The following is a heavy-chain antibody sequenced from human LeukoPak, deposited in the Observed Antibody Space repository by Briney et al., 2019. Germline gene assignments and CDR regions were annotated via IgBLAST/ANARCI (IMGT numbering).Heavy chain of an antibody. D-gene: IGHD6-13*01. Sequence: GGSLRLSCAASGFTISSNAMHWVRQAPGKGLEWVAVISNDGSNKYYADSVKGRFTISRDNSKNTLYLQMNSLRAEDTAVYYCARGAYSSGFDDWGQGTLVTVSS. V-gene: IGHV3-30*04. J-gene: IGHJ4*02. CDR3: ARGAYSSGFDD. CDR1: GFTISSNA. CDR2: ISNDGSNK.